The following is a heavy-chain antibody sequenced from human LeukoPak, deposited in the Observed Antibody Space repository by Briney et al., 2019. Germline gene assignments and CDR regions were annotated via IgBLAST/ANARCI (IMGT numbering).Heavy chain of an antibody. Sequence: ASAKVSCKASGYTFTSFGISWVRQAPGQGLEWMGWISTYNGNTNYAQKLQGRVTMTTDTSTSRVYMDLRSLRSDDTAVYYCARDRAGSAWYTTFDYWGQGTLVTPSS. CDR1: GYTFTSFG. CDR2: ISTYNGNT. V-gene: IGHV1-18*01. J-gene: IGHJ4*02. D-gene: IGHD6-19*01. CDR3: ARDRAGSAWYTTFDY.